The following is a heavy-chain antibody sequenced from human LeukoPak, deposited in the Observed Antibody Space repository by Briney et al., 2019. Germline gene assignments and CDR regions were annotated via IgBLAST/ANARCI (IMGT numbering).Heavy chain of an antibody. CDR3: ARHPYYRIAAGYYFDY. Sequence: PSETLSLTCTVSGRSISSYYWSWIRQPPGKGLEWIGYIYYSGSTNYNPSLKSRVTISVATSKNQFSLKLSSVTAADTAVYYCARHPYYRIAAGYYFDYWGQGTLVTVSS. CDR1: GRSISSYY. CDR2: IYYSGST. V-gene: IGHV4-59*08. D-gene: IGHD3-10*01. J-gene: IGHJ4*02.